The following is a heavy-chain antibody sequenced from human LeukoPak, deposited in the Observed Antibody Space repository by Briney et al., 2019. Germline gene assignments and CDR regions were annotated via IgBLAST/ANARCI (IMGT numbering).Heavy chain of an antibody. V-gene: IGHV4-39*07. CDR3: ARDRGILWFGELFGAFDI. CDR2: INYSGST. D-gene: IGHD3-10*01. CDR1: GGSVSSSSYY. J-gene: IGHJ3*02. Sequence: SETLSLTCTVSGGSVSSSSYYWGWIRQPPGKGLEWIGSINYSGSTYYNPSLKSRVTISVDTSKNQFSLKLSSVTAADTAVYYCARDRGILWFGELFGAFDIWGQGTMVTVSS.